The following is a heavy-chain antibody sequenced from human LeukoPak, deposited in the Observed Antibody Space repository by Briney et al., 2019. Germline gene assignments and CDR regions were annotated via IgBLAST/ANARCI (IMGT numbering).Heavy chain of an antibody. CDR3: AKTTTGYSSGRYPGWPVDC. CDR2: ISGSGGGT. D-gene: IGHD6-19*01. CDR1: GFTFNSYA. V-gene: IGHV3-23*01. J-gene: IGHJ4*02. Sequence: GGSLRLSCGASGFTFNSYAVSWVRQAPGKGLEWVSAISGSGGGTYYTDSVKGRFTISRDNSKNTVYLQMNSLSTEDTAVYYCAKTTTGYSSGRYPGWPVDCWGQGTLVTVSS.